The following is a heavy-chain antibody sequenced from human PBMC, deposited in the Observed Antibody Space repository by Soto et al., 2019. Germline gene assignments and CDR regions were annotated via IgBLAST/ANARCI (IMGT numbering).Heavy chain of an antibody. D-gene: IGHD6-13*01. CDR3: ARDESAAGDAFDI. CDR1: GGSISSRKC. CDR2: IYHSGNT. Sequence: SETLSLTCAVSGGSISSRKCWSWVRQPPGKGLEWIGEIYHSGNTNYSPSFKSRVTISLDKSKNQFSLKMSSVTAADTAIYYCARDESAAGDAFDIWGQGTTVTVSS. J-gene: IGHJ3*02. V-gene: IGHV4-4*02.